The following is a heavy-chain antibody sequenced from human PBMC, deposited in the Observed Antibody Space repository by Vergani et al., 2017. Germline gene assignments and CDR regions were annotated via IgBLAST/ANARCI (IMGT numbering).Heavy chain of an antibody. CDR3: AAPLSYCSSTSCTFDY. CDR2: IIPILGIA. J-gene: IGHJ4*02. V-gene: IGHV1-69*02. CDR1: GGTFSSYT. Sequence: QVQLVQSGAEVKKPGSSVKVSCKASGGTFSSYTISWERQAPGQGLEWMGRIIPILGIANYAQKFQGRVTITADKSTSTAYMELSSLRSEDTAVYYCAAPLSYCSSTSCTFDYWGQGTLVTVSS. D-gene: IGHD2-2*01.